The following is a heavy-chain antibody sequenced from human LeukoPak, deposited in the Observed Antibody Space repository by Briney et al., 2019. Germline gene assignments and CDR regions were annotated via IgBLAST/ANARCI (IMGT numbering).Heavy chain of an antibody. J-gene: IGHJ4*02. CDR2: IYYSGTT. V-gene: IGHV4-39*07. Sequence: PSETLSLTCTVSGGSISSSSYYWSWIRQPPGKGLEWIGSIYYSGTTNYNPSLKSRVTISVDTSKNQFSLKLSSVTAADTAVYYCARDLYYDSTGYGYKGRWGQGTLVTVSS. CDR1: GGSISSSSYY. D-gene: IGHD3-22*01. CDR3: ARDLYYDSTGYGYKGR.